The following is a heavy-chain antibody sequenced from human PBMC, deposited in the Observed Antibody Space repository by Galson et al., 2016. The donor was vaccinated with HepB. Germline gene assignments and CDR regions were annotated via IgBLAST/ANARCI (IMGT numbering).Heavy chain of an antibody. V-gene: IGHV3-30*09. CDR1: GFTFSSYW. CDR2: ISYDGSNK. Sequence: SLRLSCAGSGFTFSSYWMTWVRQAPGKGLEWVAVISYDGSNKYDADSVKGRFAISRDNSKNTLYVQMNSLRAEDTAVYYCARDLFGGVDNFWMGYRGPVFDYWGQGTLVTVSS. CDR3: ARDLFGGVDNFWMGYRGPVFDY. D-gene: IGHD3-3*01. J-gene: IGHJ4*02.